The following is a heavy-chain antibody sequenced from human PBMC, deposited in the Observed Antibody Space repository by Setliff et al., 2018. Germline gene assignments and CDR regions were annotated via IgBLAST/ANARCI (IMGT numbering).Heavy chain of an antibody. CDR1: GDAISNTGYY. J-gene: IGHJ5*01. CDR3: AGRDYSGGDS. Sequence: PSETLSLTCIVAGDAISNTGYYWGWIRQPPGKGLEWIGRIYNSGTTNYNPSLKSRVTISADTSNNSFSLNLFSVTAADTAVYYCAGRDYSGGDSWGHGTLVTVSS. CDR2: IYNSGTT. D-gene: IGHD4-4*01. V-gene: IGHV4-39*02.